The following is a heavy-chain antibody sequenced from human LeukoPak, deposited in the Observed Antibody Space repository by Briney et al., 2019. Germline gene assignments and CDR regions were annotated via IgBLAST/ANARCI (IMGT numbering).Heavy chain of an antibody. CDR2: ISWNSGSI. V-gene: IGHV3-9*01. CDR1: GFTFDDYA. J-gene: IGHJ4*02. Sequence: PGRSLRLSCVASGFTFDDYAMHWVRQAPGKGLEWVSGISWNSGSIGYADSVKGRFTISRDNAKNSLYLQMNSLRAEDTALYYCAKGSRPGVTAEVGYWGQGTLVTVSS. D-gene: IGHD2-15*01. CDR3: AKGSRPGVTAEVGY.